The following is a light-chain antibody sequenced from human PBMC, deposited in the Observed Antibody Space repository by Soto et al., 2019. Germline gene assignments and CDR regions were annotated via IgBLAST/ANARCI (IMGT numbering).Light chain of an antibody. Sequence: EIVLTQSPGTLSLSPGERATLSCRASQSVNNNYLAWYQQKPGQAPRLLIYGASSRATGIPDRFTGSGSGTDFTLTISRLEPEDFAVFYCQQYGSSPTWTFGQGTKVEI. J-gene: IGKJ1*01. CDR3: QQYGSSPTWT. CDR1: QSVNNNY. V-gene: IGKV3-20*01. CDR2: GAS.